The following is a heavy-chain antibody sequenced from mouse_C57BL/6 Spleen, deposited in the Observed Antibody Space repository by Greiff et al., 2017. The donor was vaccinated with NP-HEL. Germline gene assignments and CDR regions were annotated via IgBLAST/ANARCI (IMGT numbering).Heavy chain of an antibody. D-gene: IGHD3-1*01. Sequence: VQLQQSGAELARPGASVKLSCKASGYTFTSYGISWVKQRTGQGLEWIGEIYPRNGNTYYNEKFKGKATLTADKSSSTAYMELRSLTSEDSAVYLCAGGLAEGYVDVWGTGTTVTVSS. CDR2: IYPRNGNT. CDR1: GYTFTSYG. CDR3: AGGLAEGYVDV. J-gene: IGHJ1*03. V-gene: IGHV1-81*01.